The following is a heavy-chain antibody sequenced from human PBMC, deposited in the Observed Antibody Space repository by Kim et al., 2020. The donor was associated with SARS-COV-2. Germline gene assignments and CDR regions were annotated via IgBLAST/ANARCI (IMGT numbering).Heavy chain of an antibody. D-gene: IGHD6-13*01. J-gene: IGHJ6*02. CDR3: AGAAGTGDYGMDV. V-gene: IGHV3-9*01. Sequence: GYADSVKGRFTISRDNAKNSLYLQMNSLRAEDTALYYCAGAAGTGDYGMDVWGQGTTVTVSS.